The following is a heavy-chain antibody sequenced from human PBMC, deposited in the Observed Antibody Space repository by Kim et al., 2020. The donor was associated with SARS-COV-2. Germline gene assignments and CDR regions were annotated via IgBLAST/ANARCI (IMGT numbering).Heavy chain of an antibody. CDR1: GDSISSGTHY. V-gene: IGHV4-31*03. CDR3: EGSLVRGANWVDP. J-gene: IGHJ5*02. CDR2: FNNSGST. D-gene: IGHD3-10*01. Sequence: SETLSLTCTVSGDSISSGTHYWGWDRQRPGKGLECIGYFNNSGSTYSNLSLKRRVSITADTSKYQFPLMLSSGTAADTADYYCEGSLVRGANWVDPLGQG.